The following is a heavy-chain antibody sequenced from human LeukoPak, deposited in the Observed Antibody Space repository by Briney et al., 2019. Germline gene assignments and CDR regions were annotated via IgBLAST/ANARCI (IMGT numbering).Heavy chain of an antibody. V-gene: IGHV4-38-2*02. CDR1: GYSISSGYY. CDR2: IYHSGST. J-gene: IGHJ3*02. CDR3: ARHQWVPAFDI. D-gene: IGHD1-26*01. Sequence: PSETLSLTCTVSGYSISSGYYWGWIRQPPGKGLEWIGSIYHSGSTYYNPSLKSRVTISVDTSKNQFSLKLSSVTAADTAVYYCARHQWVPAFDIWGQGAMVTVSS.